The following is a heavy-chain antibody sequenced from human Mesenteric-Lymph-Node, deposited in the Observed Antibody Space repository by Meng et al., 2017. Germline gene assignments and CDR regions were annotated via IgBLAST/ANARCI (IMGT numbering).Heavy chain of an antibody. Sequence: GESLKISCAASRFIFTGHYMAWVRQAPGKGLEWVAIIDPDGTAKFYVDSVKGRFAISRDNSKNSLYLQMNSLRAEDTAVYYCGRDPSFGATDYWGQGNLVTVSS. V-gene: IGHV3-7*01. CDR3: GRDPSFGATDY. CDR2: IDPDGTAK. D-gene: IGHD3-10*01. CDR1: RFIFTGHY. J-gene: IGHJ4*02.